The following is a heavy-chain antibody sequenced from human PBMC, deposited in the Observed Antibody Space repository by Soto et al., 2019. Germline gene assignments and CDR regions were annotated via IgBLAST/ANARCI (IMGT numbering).Heavy chain of an antibody. Sequence: SETLSLTCTVSGGSISSNYWSWIRQPPGKGLEWIGYIYYSGSTYYNPSLKSRVTISVDTSKNQFSLKVSSVTAADTAVYYCARGNTPLDYWGQGTLVTVSS. J-gene: IGHJ4*02. V-gene: IGHV4-59*08. CDR3: ARGNTPLDY. CDR1: GGSISSNY. CDR2: IYYSGST. D-gene: IGHD2-15*01.